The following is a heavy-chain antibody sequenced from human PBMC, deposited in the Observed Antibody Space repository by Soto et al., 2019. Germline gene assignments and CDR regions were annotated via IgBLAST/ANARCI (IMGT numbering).Heavy chain of an antibody. CDR1: GGSISSYY. D-gene: IGHD5-18*01. CDR2: IYYSGST. V-gene: IGHV4-59*01. Sequence: SETLSLTCTVPGGSISSYYWSWIRQPPGKGLEWIGYIYYSGSTNYNPSLKSRVTISVDTSKNQFSPKLSSVTAADTAVYYCARVSGLSPTDTAMVKETYYYYGMDVWGQGTTVTVSS. J-gene: IGHJ6*02. CDR3: ARVSGLSPTDTAMVKETYYYYGMDV.